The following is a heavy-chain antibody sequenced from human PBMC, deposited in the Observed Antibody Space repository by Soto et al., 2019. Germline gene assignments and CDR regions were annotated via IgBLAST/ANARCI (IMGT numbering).Heavy chain of an antibody. CDR1: GFTFSSYS. Sequence: EVQLVESGGGLVQPGGSLRLSCAASGFTFSSYSMNWVRQAPGKGLEWVSYISSSSSTIYYADSVKGRFTISRDNAKNSLYLQMNSLRAEDTGVYYCARAYYYGSGSYHLGYWGQGTLVTVSS. CDR2: ISSSSSTI. J-gene: IGHJ4*02. D-gene: IGHD3-10*01. CDR3: ARAYYYGSGSYHLGY. V-gene: IGHV3-48*01.